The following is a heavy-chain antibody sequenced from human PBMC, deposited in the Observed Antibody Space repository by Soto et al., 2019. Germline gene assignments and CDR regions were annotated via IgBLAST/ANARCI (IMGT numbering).Heavy chain of an antibody. CDR2: IYYSGST. J-gene: IGHJ4*02. CDR1: GGSISSYH. V-gene: IGHV4-59*01. Sequence: QVQLQESGPGLVKPSETLSLTCTVSGGSISSYHWSWIRQPPGKGLEWIGYIYYSGSTNYNPSLKSRVTISVDTSKNQFSLKLSSVTAADTAVYYCARAEGSGWYFDYWGQGTLVTVSS. CDR3: ARAEGSGWYFDY. D-gene: IGHD6-19*01.